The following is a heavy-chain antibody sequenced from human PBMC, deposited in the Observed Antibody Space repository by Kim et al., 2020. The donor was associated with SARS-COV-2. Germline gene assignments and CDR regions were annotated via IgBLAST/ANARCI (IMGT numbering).Heavy chain of an antibody. V-gene: IGHV7-4-1*02. Sequence: YAQGFTGRFVFSLDTSVSTAYLQISSLKAEDTAVYYCAREYDSSGSWFDPWGQGTLVTVSS. CDR3: AREYDSSGSWFDP. J-gene: IGHJ5*02. D-gene: IGHD3-22*01.